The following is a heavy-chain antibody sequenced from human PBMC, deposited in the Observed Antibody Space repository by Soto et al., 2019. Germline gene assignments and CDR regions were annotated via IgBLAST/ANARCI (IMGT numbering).Heavy chain of an antibody. CDR1: GFIFSSYS. CDR3: ARDQFLEAFDI. J-gene: IGHJ3*02. Sequence: QVQLVESGGGVVQPGRSLRLSCAASGFIFSSYSMHWVRQAPGKGLEWVAIISNDGSYKDYVDSVKGRFTISRDNSNNTLSLQMNSLRAEDTAVYYCARDQFLEAFDIWGQGTMVTVSS. D-gene: IGHD2-21*01. CDR2: ISNDGSYK. V-gene: IGHV3-30-3*01.